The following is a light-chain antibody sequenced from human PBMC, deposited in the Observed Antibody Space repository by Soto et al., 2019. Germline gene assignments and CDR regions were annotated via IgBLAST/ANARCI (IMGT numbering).Light chain of an antibody. J-gene: IGLJ3*02. V-gene: IGLV1-47*01. CDR2: RNH. CDR3: ATWDDSLGAWV. CDR1: SSNIGSNS. Sequence: QSVLTQPPSASGTPGQRVTISCSGSSSNIGSNSVYWFQQLPGTAPKLLIHRNHQRPSGVPDRFSGSKSGTSASLAVSGLRSEDEADYYCATWDDSLGAWVFGGGTKVTVL.